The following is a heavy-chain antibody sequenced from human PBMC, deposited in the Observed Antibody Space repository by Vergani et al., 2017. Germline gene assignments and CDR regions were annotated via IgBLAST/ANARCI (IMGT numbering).Heavy chain of an antibody. J-gene: IGHJ6*02. D-gene: IGHD1-26*01. CDR3: AKFSTPGVGDYYYGMDV. CDR1: GFTFDDYA. Sequence: EVQLVESGGGLVQPGRSLRLSCAASGFTFDDYAMHWVRQAPGKGLEWVSGISGSGGSTYYADSVKGRFTISRDNSKNTLYLQMNSLRAEDTAVYYCAKFSTPGVGDYYYGMDVWGQGTTVTVSS. CDR2: ISGSGGST. V-gene: IGHV3-23*04.